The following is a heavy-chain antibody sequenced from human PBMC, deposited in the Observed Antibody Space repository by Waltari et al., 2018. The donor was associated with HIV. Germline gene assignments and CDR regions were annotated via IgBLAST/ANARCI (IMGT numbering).Heavy chain of an antibody. V-gene: IGHV3-23*05. CDR1: GFTLSTYS. CDR3: TKGRSDWFSDL. Sequence: EVQLLESGGGLVQPGGSLRLSCAASGFTLSTYSMNWVRQAPGKGLEWVSSIYSSGSGTYYTDSVKGRFTISRDNSKNTLYLQMISLRAEDTAMYYCTKGRSDWFSDLWGQGTLVTVSS. D-gene: IGHD3-9*01. J-gene: IGHJ5*02. CDR2: IYSSGSGT.